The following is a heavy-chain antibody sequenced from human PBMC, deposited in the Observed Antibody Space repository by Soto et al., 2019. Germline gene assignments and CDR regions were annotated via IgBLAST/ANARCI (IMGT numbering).Heavy chain of an antibody. V-gene: IGHV4-31*03. J-gene: IGHJ4*02. Sequence: SETLSLTCTVSGGSISSGCYYWSWIRQHPGKGLEWIGYIYYIGSTYYNPSLKSRVTISVETSKNQFSLKLSSVTAADTAVYYCARLSGYSYGYGFDYWGQGTLVTVCS. CDR2: IYYIGST. CDR3: ARLSGYSYGYGFDY. D-gene: IGHD5-18*01. CDR1: GGSISSGCYY.